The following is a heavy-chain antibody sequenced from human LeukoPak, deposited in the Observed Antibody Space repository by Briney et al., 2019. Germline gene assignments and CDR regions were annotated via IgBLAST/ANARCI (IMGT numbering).Heavy chain of an antibody. D-gene: IGHD1-26*01. J-gene: IGHJ3*02. CDR3: ARRAGSGSADAFDI. CDR1: GFTFSSYA. CDR2: ISYDGSNK. Sequence: PGGSLRLSCAASGFTFSSYAMHWVRQAPGKGLEWVAVISYDGSNKYYADSVKGRFTISRDNSKNTLYLQMNSLRAEDTAVYYCARRAGSGSADAFDIWGQGTMVTVSS. V-gene: IGHV3-30-3*01.